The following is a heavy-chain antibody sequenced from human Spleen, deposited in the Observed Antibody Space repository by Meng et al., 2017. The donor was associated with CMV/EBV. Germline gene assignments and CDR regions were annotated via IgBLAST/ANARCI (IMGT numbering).Heavy chain of an antibody. D-gene: IGHD3-10*01. CDR2: IRYDGSNK. CDR1: GVTFSSYG. Sequence: GGSLRLSCAASGVTFSSYGMHWVRQAPGKGLEWVAFIRYDGSNKYYADSVKGRFTISRDNSKNTLYLQMNSLRAEDTAVYYCAKGGGSSLVPETHHYKNDWGQGTLVTVSS. V-gene: IGHV3-30*02. CDR3: AKGGGSSLVPETHHYKND. J-gene: IGHJ4*02.